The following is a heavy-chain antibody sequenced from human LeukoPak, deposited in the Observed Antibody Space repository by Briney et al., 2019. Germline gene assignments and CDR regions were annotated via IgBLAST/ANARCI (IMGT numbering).Heavy chain of an antibody. D-gene: IGHD6-13*01. CDR3: ARIKAAAGTPYFDY. V-gene: IGHV2-70*11. J-gene: IGHJ4*02. Sequence: SGPALVKPTQTLTLTCTFSWFSLSTSGMCVSWIRQPPGKALEWLARIDWDDDKYYSTSLKTRLTISKDTSKNQVVLTMTNMDPVDTATYYCARIKAAAGTPYFDYWGQGTLVTVSS. CDR1: WFSLSTSGMC. CDR2: IDWDDDK.